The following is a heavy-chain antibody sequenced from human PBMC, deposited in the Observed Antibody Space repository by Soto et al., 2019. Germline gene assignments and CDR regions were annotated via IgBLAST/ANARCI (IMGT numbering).Heavy chain of an antibody. D-gene: IGHD6-19*01. Sequence: GGSLRLSCAASGFTFSSYGMHWVRQAPGKGLEWVAVIWYDGSNKYYADSVKGRFTISRDNSKNTLYLQMNSLRAEDTAAYYCARDGTGYSSGWIRMGGAFDIWGQGTMVTVS. CDR3: ARDGTGYSSGWIRMGGAFDI. CDR1: GFTFSSYG. J-gene: IGHJ3*02. V-gene: IGHV3-33*01. CDR2: IWYDGSNK.